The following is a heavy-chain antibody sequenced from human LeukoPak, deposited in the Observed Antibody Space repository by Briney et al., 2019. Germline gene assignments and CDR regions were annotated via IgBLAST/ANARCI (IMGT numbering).Heavy chain of an antibody. Sequence: GESLKISCKASGYSFSSYWIGWARQMPGKGLEWMGIMNPADFDTRYSPSFQGQVTISADKSISTAYLQWSSLKASDTAMYYCARRTPDYGDPPHYFDYWGQGTLVTVSS. CDR2: MNPADFDT. V-gene: IGHV5-51*01. CDR1: GYSFSSYW. J-gene: IGHJ4*02. CDR3: ARRTPDYGDPPHYFDY. D-gene: IGHD4-17*01.